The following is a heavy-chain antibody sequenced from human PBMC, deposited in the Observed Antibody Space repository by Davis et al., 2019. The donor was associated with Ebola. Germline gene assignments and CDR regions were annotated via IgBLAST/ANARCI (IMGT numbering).Heavy chain of an antibody. CDR2: LISVGSTK. D-gene: IGHD3-10*01. CDR1: GFTFSRYW. Sequence: HTGGSLRLSCAASGFTFSRYWMHWVRQAPGKGLVWFPRLISVGSTKSYADSVKARFTTPRDNAKTTLFLQMNSLRAEGTAVYYWARDGENYSDLDYWGQGTLVTVSS. J-gene: IGHJ4*02. V-gene: IGHV3-74*01. CDR3: ARDGENYSDLDY.